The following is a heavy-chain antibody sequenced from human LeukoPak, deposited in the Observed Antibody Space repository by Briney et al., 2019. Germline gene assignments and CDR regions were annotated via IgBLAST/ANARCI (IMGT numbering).Heavy chain of an antibody. V-gene: IGHV4-61*01. CDR2: IYYSGST. CDR1: GGSVSSGSYY. J-gene: IGHJ4*02. CDR3: ARAAYSGSYHSDY. D-gene: IGHD1-26*01. Sequence: PSETLSLTCTVSGGSVSSGSYYWNWIRQPPGKGLEWIGYIYYSGSTNYNPSLKSRVTISVDTSKNQFSLKLSSVTAADTAVYYCARAAYSGSYHSDYWGQGTLVTVSS.